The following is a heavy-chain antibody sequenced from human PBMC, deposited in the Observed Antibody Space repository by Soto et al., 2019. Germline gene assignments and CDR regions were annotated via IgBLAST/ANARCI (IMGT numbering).Heavy chain of an antibody. CDR2: MNPNSGNT. J-gene: IGHJ5*02. D-gene: IGHD5-18*01. V-gene: IGHV1-8*01. CDR3: ARGLSKWLQVWPTDGNCFDP. Sequence: ASVKVSCKASGYTFTSYDIYWVRQATGQGLEWMGWMNPNSGNTGYAQKFQGRVTMTRNTSISTAYMELSSLRSEDTAVYYCARGLSKWLQVWPTDGNCFDPWGQGTLVTVSS. CDR1: GYTFTSYD.